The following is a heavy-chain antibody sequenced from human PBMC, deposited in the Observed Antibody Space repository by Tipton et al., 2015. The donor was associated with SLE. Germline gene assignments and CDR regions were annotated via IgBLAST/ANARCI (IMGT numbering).Heavy chain of an antibody. V-gene: IGHV4-39*07. D-gene: IGHD3-3*01. CDR2: IYYSGTT. Sequence: TLSLTCTVSGGSIRSSNYYWGWIRQPPGKGLEWIGSIYYSGTTYYNPSLKSRVTISVDTSKNQFSLNLTSVTAADTAVYYCARDYYDFWRGYSYYMDVWGKGTTVTVSS. J-gene: IGHJ6*03. CDR1: GGSIRSSNYY. CDR3: ARDYYDFWRGYSYYMDV.